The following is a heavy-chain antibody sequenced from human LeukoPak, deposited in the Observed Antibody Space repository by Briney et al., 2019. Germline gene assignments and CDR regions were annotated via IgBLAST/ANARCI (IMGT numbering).Heavy chain of an antibody. J-gene: IGHJ4*02. CDR3: ARERGYSSSWEDY. CDR2: IKQDGSEK. CDR1: GFTFSSYW. D-gene: IGHD6-13*01. V-gene: IGHV3-7*01. Sequence: GGSLRLSCAASGFTFSSYWMSWVRQAPGKELEWVANIKQDGSEKYYVDSVKGRFTISRDNAKNSLYLQMNSLRAEDTAVYYCARERGYSSSWEDYWGQGTLVTVSS.